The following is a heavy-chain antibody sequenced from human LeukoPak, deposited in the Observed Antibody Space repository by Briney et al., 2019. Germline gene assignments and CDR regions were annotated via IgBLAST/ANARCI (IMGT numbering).Heavy chain of an antibody. CDR3: TTRGSDSGCPFL. D-gene: IGHD3-10*01. CDR1: GFTFSNAW. J-gene: IGHJ4*02. V-gene: IGHV3-15*01. CDR2: IKSKTDGGTT. Sequence: GGSLRLSCAASGFTFSNAWMVWVRQAPGKGLGWVGRIKSKTDGGTTDYAAPVKGRFTISRDDSKNTLYLEMNSLKTEDTAVYYCTTRGSDSGCPFLWGQGTLVTVSS.